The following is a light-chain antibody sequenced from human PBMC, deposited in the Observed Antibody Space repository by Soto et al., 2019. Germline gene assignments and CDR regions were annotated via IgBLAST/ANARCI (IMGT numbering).Light chain of an antibody. CDR2: GAS. CDR3: QQYNNWPLT. V-gene: IGKV3-15*01. J-gene: IGKJ4*01. CDR1: QSVSSN. Sequence: EIVMTQSPATLSVSPGERATLSCRASQSVSSNLSWYRQKPGQAPRLLIYGASTRATGIPARFSGSGSGTEFTLTISSLQSEDFAVYYCQQYNNWPLTFGGGTMVEIK.